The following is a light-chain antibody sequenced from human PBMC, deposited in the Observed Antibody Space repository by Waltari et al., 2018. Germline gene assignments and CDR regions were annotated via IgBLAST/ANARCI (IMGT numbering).Light chain of an antibody. J-gene: IGKJ2*01. CDR2: EAS. CDR1: QRLGSY. V-gene: IGKV3-11*01. Sequence: ETVLTQSPATLSLSPGGRATLSCRASQRLGSYLAWYQQKPGQAPRLVIYEASTRATGIPARFSGSGSGTDFSLTISSLEPEDFAVYYCHQRRNWPQTFGQGTKLEIK. CDR3: HQRRNWPQT.